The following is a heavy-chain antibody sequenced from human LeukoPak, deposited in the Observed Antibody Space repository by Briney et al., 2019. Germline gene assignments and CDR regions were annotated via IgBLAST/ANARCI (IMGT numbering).Heavy chain of an antibody. CDR3: ARLSIAGQTSQGYDY. J-gene: IGHJ4*02. CDR1: GYTFAGFY. CDR2: INPNSGGT. D-gene: IGHD6-6*01. Sequence: ASVKVSSKASGYTFAGFYMHWVRQAPGHGLEWMGWINPNSGGTNYAQTFQGRVTVTSDTTTSTAYMELSRLRSDDTAVYYCARLSIAGQTSQGYDYWGQGTLVTVSS. V-gene: IGHV1-2*02.